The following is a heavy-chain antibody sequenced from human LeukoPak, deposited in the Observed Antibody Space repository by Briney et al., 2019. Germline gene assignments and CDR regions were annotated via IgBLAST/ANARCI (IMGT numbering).Heavy chain of an antibody. D-gene: IGHD3-10*01. V-gene: IGHV4-30-2*01. CDR1: GGSISSGGYS. CDR3: ARGRITMVRGVTYNWFDP. Sequence: TLSLTCAVSGGSISSGGYSWSWVRQPPGKGLEWIGYIYHSGSSYYNPTLNRRVTISVYRSKSQFSLKLRSVTAADTAVYYWARGRITMVRGVTYNWFDPWGQGTLVTVSS. CDR2: IYHSGSS. J-gene: IGHJ5*02.